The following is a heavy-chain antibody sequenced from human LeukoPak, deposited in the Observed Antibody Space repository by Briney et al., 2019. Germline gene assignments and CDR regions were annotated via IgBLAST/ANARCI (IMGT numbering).Heavy chain of an antibody. CDR1: GGSLSSSNW. V-gene: IGHV4-4*02. J-gene: IGHJ4*02. CDR3: ASSLGYCSGGSCYAIFDY. Sequence: SETLSLTCTVSGGSLSSSNWWGWVRQPPGKGLEWFGELYLSGSTNYNPSLKSRVTISVDKSKNQFSLKLSSVTAADTAVYYCASSLGYCSGGSCYAIFDYWGQGTLVTVSS. D-gene: IGHD2-15*01. CDR2: LYLSGST.